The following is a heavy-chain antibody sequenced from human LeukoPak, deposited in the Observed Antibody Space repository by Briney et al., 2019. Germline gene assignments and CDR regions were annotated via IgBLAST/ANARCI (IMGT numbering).Heavy chain of an antibody. CDR2: LKSKTDGGTT. CDR3: TYGMDV. CDR1: GFTFSNAW. Sequence: GGSLRLSCAASGFTFSNAWMSWVRQAPGKGLEWVGRLKSKTDGGTTDYAAPVKGRLTISRDDSKNTLYLQVNSLKTEDTAVYYCTYGMDVWGQGTTVTVSS. J-gene: IGHJ6*02. V-gene: IGHV3-15*01.